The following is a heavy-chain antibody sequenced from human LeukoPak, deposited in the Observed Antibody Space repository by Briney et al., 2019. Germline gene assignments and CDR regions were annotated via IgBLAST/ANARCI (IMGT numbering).Heavy chain of an antibody. CDR1: GFTFSSYA. D-gene: IGHD2-15*01. CDR3: ARDSPAYCSGGSCFSGGMDV. J-gene: IGHJ6*04. Sequence: PGGSLRLSCAASGFTFSSYAMHWVREAPGKGRQWVAVISNDGSNKYYADSVKGRFTISRDNSKNTLYLQMNSLRAEDTAVYYCARDSPAYCSGGSCFSGGMDVWGKGTTVTVSS. CDR2: ISNDGSNK. V-gene: IGHV3-30-3*01.